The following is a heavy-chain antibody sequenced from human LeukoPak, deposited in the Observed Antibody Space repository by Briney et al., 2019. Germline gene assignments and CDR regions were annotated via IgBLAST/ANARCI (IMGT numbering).Heavy chain of an antibody. V-gene: IGHV4-61*02. CDR1: GGSISSGGYS. J-gene: IGHJ3*02. Sequence: SETLSLTCAVSGGSISSGGYSWSWIRQPAGKGLEWIGRIYTSGSTNYNPSLKSRVTMSVDTSKNQFSLKLSSVTAADTAVYYCARDLQWELLMGDDAFDIWGQGTMVTVSS. CDR2: IYTSGST. D-gene: IGHD1-26*01. CDR3: ARDLQWELLMGDDAFDI.